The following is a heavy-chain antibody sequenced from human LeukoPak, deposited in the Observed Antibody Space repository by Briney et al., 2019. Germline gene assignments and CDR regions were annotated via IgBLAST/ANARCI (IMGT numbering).Heavy chain of an antibody. CDR1: GGTFSSYA. CDR2: IIPILGIA. V-gene: IGHV1-69*04. J-gene: IGHJ4*02. Sequence: SVKVSCKASGGTFSSYAISWVRQAPGQGLEWMGRIIPILGIANYAQKFQGRVTITADKSTSTAYMELSSLRSEDTAVYYCARAPASAYCSGGSCYGVGALGNYVDYWGQGTLVTVSS. CDR3: ARAPASAYCSGGSCYGVGALGNYVDY. D-gene: IGHD2-15*01.